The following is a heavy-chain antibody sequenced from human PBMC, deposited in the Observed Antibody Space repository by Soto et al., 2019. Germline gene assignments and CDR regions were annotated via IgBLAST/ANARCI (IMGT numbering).Heavy chain of an antibody. Sequence: GGSLRLSCAASGFTVSSNYMSWVRQAPGKGLEWVSIIYSAGSTFYSDSVKGRFTISRDNSKNTLYLQMNSLRAEDTAVYYCARGTRYYGSGFYYIFDYWGQGTLVTVSS. CDR3: ARGTRYYGSGFYYIFDY. D-gene: IGHD3-10*01. CDR2: IYSAGST. CDR1: GFTVSSNY. J-gene: IGHJ4*02. V-gene: IGHV3-66*01.